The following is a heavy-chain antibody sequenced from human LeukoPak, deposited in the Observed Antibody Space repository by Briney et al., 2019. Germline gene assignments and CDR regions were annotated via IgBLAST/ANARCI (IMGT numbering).Heavy chain of an antibody. CDR2: INPSGGST. J-gene: IGHJ6*03. V-gene: IGHV1-46*01. D-gene: IGHD6-13*01. CDR1: GYTFTSYY. CDR3: ARDRLYSSSTKGSLYYYYYMDV. Sequence: ASVKVSCKASGYTFTSYYMHWVRQAPGQGLEWMGIINPSGGSTSYAQKFQGRVTMTRDMSTSTVYMELSSLRSEDTAVYYCARDRLYSSSTKGSLYYYYYMDVWGKGTTVTVSS.